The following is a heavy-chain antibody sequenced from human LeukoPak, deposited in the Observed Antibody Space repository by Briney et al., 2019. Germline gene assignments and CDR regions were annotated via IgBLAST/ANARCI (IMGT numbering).Heavy chain of an antibody. CDR1: GYTFTSYY. V-gene: IGHV1-46*01. Sequence: ASVKVSCKASGYTFTSYYMHWVRQAPGQGLEWMGIINPSGGSTSYAQKFQGRVTMTRDTSTSTVYIELSSLRSEDTAVYYCARDHPYYDFWSGYPYYYYGMDVWGQGTTVTVSS. CDR3: ARDHPYYDFWSGYPYYYYGMDV. D-gene: IGHD3-3*01. J-gene: IGHJ6*02. CDR2: INPSGGST.